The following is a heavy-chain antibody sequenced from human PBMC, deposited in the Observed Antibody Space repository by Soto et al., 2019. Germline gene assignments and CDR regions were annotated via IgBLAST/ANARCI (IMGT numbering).Heavy chain of an antibody. J-gene: IGHJ6*02. CDR2: VNPSSGST. D-gene: IGHD2-21*02. CDR3: ARTAIAGYYYYGVDV. Sequence: ASVKVSCKASGYTFTNYHMHWMRQAPGQGPEWMGIVNPSSGSTTYAQKFQGRVTMTRDTSTSTVYMELSSLRSEDTAVYYCARTAIAGYYYYGVDVWGQGTTVTVPS. CDR1: GYTFTNYH. V-gene: IGHV1-46*01.